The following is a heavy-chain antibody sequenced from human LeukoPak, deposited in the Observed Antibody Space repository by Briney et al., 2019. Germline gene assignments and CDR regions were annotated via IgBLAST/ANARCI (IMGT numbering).Heavy chain of an antibody. D-gene: IGHD4-17*01. CDR2: INHSGST. CDR1: GGSFSGYY. CDR3: ARRITVTTYYYYYMDV. J-gene: IGHJ6*03. Sequence: SETLSLTXAVYGGSFSGYYWSWIRQPPAKGREWIGEINHSGSTNYNTPLKSRVTISVDTTKNKFSSKLSTVTAADAAVYYCARRITVTTYYYYYMDVWGKGTTVTVSS. V-gene: IGHV4-34*01.